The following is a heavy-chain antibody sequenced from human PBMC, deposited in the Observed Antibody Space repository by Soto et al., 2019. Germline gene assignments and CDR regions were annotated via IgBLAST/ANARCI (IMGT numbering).Heavy chain of an antibody. D-gene: IGHD1-1*01. Sequence: EVQLVESGGGLVQPGGSLRLSCAASGFTVSSNYMSWVRQAPGKGLEWVSVIYSGGSTYYADSVKGRFTISRHNSKNTLYLQMNSLRAEDTAVYYCAKQGYGSTGAFDIWGQGTMVTVSS. CDR1: GFTVSSNY. J-gene: IGHJ3*02. CDR3: AKQGYGSTGAFDI. CDR2: IYSGGST. V-gene: IGHV3-53*04.